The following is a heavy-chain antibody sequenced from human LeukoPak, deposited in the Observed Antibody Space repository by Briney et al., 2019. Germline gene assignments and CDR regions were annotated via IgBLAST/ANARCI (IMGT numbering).Heavy chain of an antibody. D-gene: IGHD6-19*01. CDR2: ISGSGGST. CDR1: GFTVSSNY. Sequence: GGSLRLSCAASGFTVSSNYMSWVRQAPGKGLEWVSAISGSGGSTYYADSVKGRFTISRDNSKNTLYLQMNSLRAEDTAVYYCAKFLFGIAVAGTVYWGQGTLVTVSS. J-gene: IGHJ4*02. V-gene: IGHV3-23*01. CDR3: AKFLFGIAVAGTVY.